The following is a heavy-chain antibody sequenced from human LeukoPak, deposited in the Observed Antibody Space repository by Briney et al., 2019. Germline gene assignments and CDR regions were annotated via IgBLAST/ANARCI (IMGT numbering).Heavy chain of an antibody. CDR3: AKMYPLGLYYFDY. CDR2: INPNSGDT. J-gene: IGHJ4*02. D-gene: IGHD2-8*01. Sequence: ASVKVSCKASGYTFTDYYIHWVRQAPGQGLEWMGWINPNSGDTNFAQKFQGRVTMTRDTSITTAYMELIGLRSDDTAVYYCAKMYPLGLYYFDYWGQGTLVSVSS. CDR1: GYTFTDYY. V-gene: IGHV1-2*02.